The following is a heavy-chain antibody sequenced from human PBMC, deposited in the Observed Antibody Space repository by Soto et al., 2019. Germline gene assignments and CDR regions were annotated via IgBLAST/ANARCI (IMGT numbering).Heavy chain of an antibody. CDR2: ISSTSSYT. Sequence: PGGSLRLSCAASGFTFSSYAMNWVRQTQEKGLEWVSSISSTSSYTHYSDSVKGRFTISRDNANNSLFLQMNSLRAEDTATYYSARDLALAGNYWGPGILVTVSS. J-gene: IGHJ4*02. CDR3: ARDLALAGNY. CDR1: GFTFSSYA. D-gene: IGHD6-19*01. V-gene: IGHV3-21*01.